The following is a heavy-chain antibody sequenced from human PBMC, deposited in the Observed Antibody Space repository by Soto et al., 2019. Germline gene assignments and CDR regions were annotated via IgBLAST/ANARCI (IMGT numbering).Heavy chain of an antibody. D-gene: IGHD1-26*01. J-gene: IGHJ6*02. CDR2: INPNSGGT. V-gene: IGHV1-2*02. CDR3: AIIGAYYPYYYYGMDV. CDR1: GHTFTGYY. Sequence: ASVKVSCKASGHTFTGYYMHWVRQAPGQGLEWMGWINPNSGGTNYAQKFQGRVTMTRDTSISTAYMELSRLRSDDTAVYYCAIIGAYYPYYYYGMDVWGQRTTVTVSS.